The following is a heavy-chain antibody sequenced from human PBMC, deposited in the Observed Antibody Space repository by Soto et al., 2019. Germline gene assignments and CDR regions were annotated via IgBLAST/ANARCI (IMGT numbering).Heavy chain of an antibody. CDR3: AGFECYYDSRGYYYY. CDR2: IYPGDSDT. D-gene: IGHD3-22*01. V-gene: IGHV5-51*01. Sequence: PGESLKISCKGSGYSVTSYWIGWVRQMPGKGLEWMGIIYPGDSDTRYSPSFQGQVTISADKSISTAYLQWSSLKASDTAMYYCAGFECYYDSRGYYYYCGQGTFVPVSS. CDR1: GYSVTSYW. J-gene: IGHJ4*02.